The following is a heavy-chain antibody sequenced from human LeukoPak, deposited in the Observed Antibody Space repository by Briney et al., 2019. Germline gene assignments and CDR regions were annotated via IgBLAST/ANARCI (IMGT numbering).Heavy chain of an antibody. Sequence: PWETLSLTNTVSGGSISSGSYYWSWIRQPPGKGLEWIGEINHSGSTNYNPSLKSRVTISVDTSKNQFSLKLSSVTAADTAVYYCASSPGSSSLNWFDPWGQGTLVTVSS. CDR2: INHSGST. D-gene: IGHD6-6*01. V-gene: IGHV4-39*07. CDR3: ASSPGSSSLNWFDP. CDR1: GGSISSGSYY. J-gene: IGHJ5*02.